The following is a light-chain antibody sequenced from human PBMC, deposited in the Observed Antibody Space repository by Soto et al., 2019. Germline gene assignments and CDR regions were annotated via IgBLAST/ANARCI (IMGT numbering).Light chain of an antibody. Sequence: QSVLTQPVSVSGSPGQSITISCTGTTSDVGSYDLVSWYQQHPGKAPKLMIYEATKRPSGVSNRFSGSKSGNTASLTISGLQAEDEADYFCCSYAGSGTFYVFGTGTKVTVL. CDR2: EAT. J-gene: IGLJ1*01. CDR1: TSDVGSYDL. V-gene: IGLV2-23*01. CDR3: CSYAGSGTFYV.